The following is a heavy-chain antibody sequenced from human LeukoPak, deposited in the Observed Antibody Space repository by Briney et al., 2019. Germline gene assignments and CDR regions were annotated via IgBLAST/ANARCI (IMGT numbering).Heavy chain of an antibody. CDR1: GFTFSSYS. D-gene: IGHD6-13*01. CDR3: ARDSSTAAAGLGLKYGMDV. V-gene: IGHV3-21*01. CDR2: ISSSSSYI. Sequence: NPGGSLRLSCAASGFTFSSYSMNWVRQAPGKGLEWVSSISSSSSYIYYADSVKGRFTISRDNAKNSLYLQMNSLRAEDTAVYYCARDSSTAAAGLGLKYGMDVWGKGTTVTVSS. J-gene: IGHJ6*04.